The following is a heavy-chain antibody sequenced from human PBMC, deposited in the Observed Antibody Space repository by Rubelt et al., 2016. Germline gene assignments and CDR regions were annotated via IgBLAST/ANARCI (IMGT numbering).Heavy chain of an antibody. CDR2: IDPRDSYN. J-gene: IGHJ4*02. V-gene: IGHV5-10-1*03. Sequence: EVQLVQSGAEVKKPGESLRISCKGSGYNFTTYWISWVRQTPGKGLEWMGRIDPRDSYNNYSPSVQGHVTISADKSISTAYLQWSSLKASDTAMYYCGRGNSWYPLWGQGTLVTVSS. CDR3: GRGNSWYPL. D-gene: IGHD6-13*01. CDR1: GYNFTTYW.